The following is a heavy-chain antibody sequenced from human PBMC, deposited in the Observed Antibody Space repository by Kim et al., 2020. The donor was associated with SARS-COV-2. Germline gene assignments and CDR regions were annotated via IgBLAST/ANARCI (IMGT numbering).Heavy chain of an antibody. J-gene: IGHJ4*02. V-gene: IGHV3-48*03. CDR3: TRGRMGD. D-gene: IGHD2-8*01. Sequence: GGSLRLSCAASGFIFSDYEMNWVRQTPEKGLVCVSFITNSCATIYYADSVKGRFTTSRDNAKNSLYLQMNSLRAEDTAVYYCTRGRMGDWGQGTLVTVPS. CDR1: GFIFSDYE. CDR2: ITNSCATI.